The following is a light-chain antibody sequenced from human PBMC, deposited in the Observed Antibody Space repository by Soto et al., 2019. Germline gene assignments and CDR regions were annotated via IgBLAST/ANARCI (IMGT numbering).Light chain of an antibody. J-gene: IGLJ2*01. CDR1: SSDIVNSNY. CDR2: EVS. V-gene: IGLV2-14*01. CDR3: SSYTGTSTHVL. Sequence: SALTQPASVSGSPGQSITISCTGTSSDIVNSNYVSWYPQHPGKAPKLIIYEVSYRPSGVSNRFSGSKSGNTASLTISGLQAEDEADYYCSSYTGTSTHVLFGGGTKLTVL.